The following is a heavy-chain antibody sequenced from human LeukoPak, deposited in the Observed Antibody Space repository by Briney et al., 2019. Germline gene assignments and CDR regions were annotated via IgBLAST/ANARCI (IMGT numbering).Heavy chain of an antibody. CDR2: INHSGST. Sequence: NPSETLSLTCAVYGGSFSGYYWSWIRQPPGKGLEWIGEINHSGSTNYNPSLKSRVTISVDTSKNQFSLKLSSVTAADTAVYYCAKSRYSSSWYPRYWGQGTLVTVSS. CDR1: GGSFSGYY. D-gene: IGHD6-13*01. CDR3: AKSRYSSSWYPRY. J-gene: IGHJ4*02. V-gene: IGHV4-34*01.